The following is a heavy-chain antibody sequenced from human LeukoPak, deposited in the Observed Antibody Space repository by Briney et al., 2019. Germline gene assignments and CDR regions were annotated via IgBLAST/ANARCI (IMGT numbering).Heavy chain of an antibody. CDR3: ARRSGDLYSNVDP. Sequence: SETLSLTCAVYGGSFSGYYWSWIRQPPGKGLEWIGEINHSGSTNYNPSLKSRVTISVDTSKNQFSLKLSSVTAADTAVYYCARRSGDLYSNVDPWGQGTLVTVSS. CDR1: GGSFSGYY. J-gene: IGHJ5*02. D-gene: IGHD4-11*01. V-gene: IGHV4-34*01. CDR2: INHSGST.